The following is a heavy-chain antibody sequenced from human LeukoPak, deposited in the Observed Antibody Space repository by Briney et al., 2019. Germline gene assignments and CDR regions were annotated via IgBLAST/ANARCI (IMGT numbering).Heavy chain of an antibody. J-gene: IGHJ5*02. Sequence: SVKVSCKASGGTFSSYAISWVRQAPGQGLEWMGRIIPIFGTANYAQKFQGRVTITTDESTSTAYMELNSLRSEDTAVYYCAYDFWSGYYTGYNWFDPWGQGTLVTASS. CDR2: IIPIFGTA. CDR1: GGTFSSYA. D-gene: IGHD3-3*01. V-gene: IGHV1-69*05. CDR3: AYDFWSGYYTGYNWFDP.